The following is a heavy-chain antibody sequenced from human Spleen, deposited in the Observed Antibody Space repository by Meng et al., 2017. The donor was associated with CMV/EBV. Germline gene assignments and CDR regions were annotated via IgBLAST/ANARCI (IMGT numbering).Heavy chain of an antibody. J-gene: IGHJ4*02. CDR1: GSSISSGYY. D-gene: IGHD4-17*01. CDR2: IYHSGST. Sequence: GSLRLSCTVSGSSISSGYYWGWIRQPPGKGLEWIGSIYHSGSTYYNPSLKRRVTISIDTSKNQFSLKLTSVTAADTAVYYCARGLYGDYDYWGQGTLVTVSS. V-gene: IGHV4-38-2*02. CDR3: ARGLYGDYDY.